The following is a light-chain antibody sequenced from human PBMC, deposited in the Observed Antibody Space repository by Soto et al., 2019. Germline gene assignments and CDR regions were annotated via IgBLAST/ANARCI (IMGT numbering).Light chain of an antibody. V-gene: IGKV2-24*01. CDR1: QGLVHSDGNTY. J-gene: IGKJ2*01. Sequence: DIVMTQTPLSSPVTLGQPASISCRSSQGLVHSDGNTYLSWLQQSPGQPPRLLIYEISNRFTGEPDGFGGSGAGTDFRLQISRVEAEDVGIYYCMQATQVPYTVGQRTKLPIK. CDR3: MQATQVPYT. CDR2: EIS.